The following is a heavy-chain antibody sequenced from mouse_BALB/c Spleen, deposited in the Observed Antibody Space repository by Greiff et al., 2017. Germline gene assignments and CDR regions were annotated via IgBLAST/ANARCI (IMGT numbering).Heavy chain of an antibody. J-gene: IGHJ4*01. CDR2: ISNGGGST. CDR3: ARHAPYYAMDY. Sequence: EVQLVESGGGLVQPGGSLKLSCAASGFTFSSYTMSWVRQTPEKRLEWVAYISNGGGSTYYPDTVKGRFTISRDNAKNTLYLQMSSLKSEDTAMYYCARHAPYYAMDYWGQGTSVTVSS. CDR1: GFTFSSYT. V-gene: IGHV5-12-2*01.